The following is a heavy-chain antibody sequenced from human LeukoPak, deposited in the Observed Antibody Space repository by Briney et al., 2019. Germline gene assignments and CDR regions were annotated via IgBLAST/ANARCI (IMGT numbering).Heavy chain of an antibody. J-gene: IGHJ4*02. Sequence: SETLSLTCTVSGGSISSYYWSWIRQPPGKGLEWIGYIYYSGSTNYNPSLKSRVTISVDTSKNQSSLKLSSVTAADTAVYYCARDGGGVVPYYFDYWGQGTLVTVSS. CDR2: IYYSGST. CDR1: GGSISSYY. CDR3: ARDGGGVVPYYFDY. V-gene: IGHV4-59*12. D-gene: IGHD3-22*01.